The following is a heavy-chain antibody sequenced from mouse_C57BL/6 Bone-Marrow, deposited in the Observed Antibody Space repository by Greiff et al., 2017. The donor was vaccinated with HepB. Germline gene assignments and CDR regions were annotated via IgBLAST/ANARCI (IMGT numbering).Heavy chain of an antibody. D-gene: IGHD1-1*01. J-gene: IGHJ4*01. CDR2: IHPNSGST. CDR1: GYTFTSYW. CDR3: AREDTTVYYAMDY. V-gene: IGHV1-64*01. Sequence: VQRVESGAELVKPGASVKLSCKASGYTFTSYWMHWVKQRPGQGLEWIGMIHPNSGSTNYNEKFKSKATLTVDKSSSTAYMQLSSLTSEDSAVYYCAREDTTVYYAMDYWGQGTSVTVSS.